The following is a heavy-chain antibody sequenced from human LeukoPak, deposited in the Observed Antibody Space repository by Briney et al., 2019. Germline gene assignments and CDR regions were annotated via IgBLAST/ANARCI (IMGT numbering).Heavy chain of an antibody. V-gene: IGHV3-30*01. J-gene: IGHJ4*02. CDR3: ARSLRAAYYFDY. Sequence: GGSLRLSCAASGFTFSSYAMLWVRQAPGKGLEWVAVISYDGSNKYYADSVKGRFTISRDNSKNTLYLQMNSLRAEDTAVYYCARSLRAAYYFDYWGQGTLVTVSS. CDR2: ISYDGSNK. CDR1: GFTFSSYA. D-gene: IGHD6-13*01.